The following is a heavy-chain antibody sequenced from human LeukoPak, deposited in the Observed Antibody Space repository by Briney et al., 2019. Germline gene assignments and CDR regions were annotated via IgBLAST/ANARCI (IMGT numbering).Heavy chain of an antibody. Sequence: SETLSLTCTVSGGSISSYYWSWIRQPAGKGLEWIGRIYTSGSTNYNPSLKSRVTMSVDTSKNQFSLKLSSVTAADTAVYHCASTVTTTAEYFQHWGQGTLVTVSS. V-gene: IGHV4-4*07. CDR1: GGSISSYY. CDR2: IYTSGST. D-gene: IGHD4-17*01. J-gene: IGHJ1*01. CDR3: ASTVTTTAEYFQH.